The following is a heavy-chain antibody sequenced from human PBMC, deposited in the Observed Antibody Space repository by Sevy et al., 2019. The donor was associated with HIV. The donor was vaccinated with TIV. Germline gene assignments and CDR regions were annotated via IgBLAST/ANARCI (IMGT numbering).Heavy chain of an antibody. CDR1: GFTFSNYA. CDR3: AKDGESYVWGSHYDY. D-gene: IGHD3-16*01. Sequence: GGSLRLSCAASGFTFSNYAMNWVRQVPGKGLEWVSGITDSGGGTFYADSVKGRFAISRDNSKNTLYLQMNSLRAEDTAVYSCAKDGESYVWGSHYDYWGQGTLVTVSS. V-gene: IGHV3-23*01. CDR2: ITDSGGGT. J-gene: IGHJ4*02.